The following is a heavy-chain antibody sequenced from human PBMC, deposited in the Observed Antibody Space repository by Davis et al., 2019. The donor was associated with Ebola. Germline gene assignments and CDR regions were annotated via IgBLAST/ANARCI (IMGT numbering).Heavy chain of an antibody. V-gene: IGHV3-30*02. Sequence: PGGSLRLSCAASEFTFSGYAMSWVRQAPGKGLEWVAFIRYDGSNKYYADSVKGRFTISRHSSENTVFLQMNSLRPDDTAVYYCARDPPQSGGYVWGQGTLVTVSS. CDR3: ARDPPQSGGYV. J-gene: IGHJ4*02. CDR2: IRYDGSNK. CDR1: EFTFSGYA. D-gene: IGHD5-12*01.